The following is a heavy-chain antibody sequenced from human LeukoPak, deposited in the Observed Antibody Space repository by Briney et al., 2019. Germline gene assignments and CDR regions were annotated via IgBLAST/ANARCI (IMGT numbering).Heavy chain of an antibody. CDR2: INHSGST. Sequence: SETLSLTCAVCGGSFSGYYWSWIRQPPGKGLEWIGEINHSGSTNYNPSLKSRVTISVDTSKNQFSLKLSSVTAADTAVYYCARGLYSGSYTFDYWGQGTLVTVSS. J-gene: IGHJ4*02. D-gene: IGHD1-26*01. CDR1: GGSFSGYY. V-gene: IGHV4-34*01. CDR3: ARGLYSGSYTFDY.